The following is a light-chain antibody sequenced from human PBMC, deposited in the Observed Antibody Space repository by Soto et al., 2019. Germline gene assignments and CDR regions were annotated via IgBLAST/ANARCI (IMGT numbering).Light chain of an antibody. V-gene: IGKV3-20*01. Sequence: ELVLTQSPGTLSLSPGERATLSCRASQSVSSSYLAWCQQKPGQAPRLLIYGASSRATGIPDRFSGSGSGTDFTLTISRLEPEDFAVYYCQQYGSSPVTFGQGTKVDIK. CDR3: QQYGSSPVT. CDR1: QSVSSSY. CDR2: GAS. J-gene: IGKJ1*01.